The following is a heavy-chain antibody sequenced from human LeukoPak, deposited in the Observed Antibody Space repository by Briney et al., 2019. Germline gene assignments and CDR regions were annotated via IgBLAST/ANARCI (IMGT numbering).Heavy chain of an antibody. D-gene: IGHD4-11*01. CDR1: GFTFSSYW. J-gene: IGHJ4*02. CDR3: ASVSYSIFDY. Sequence: PGGSLRLSCAASGFTFSSYWMSWVRQAPGKGLEWVAVISYDGSNKYYADSVKGRFTISRDNSKNTLYLQMNSLRAEDTAVYYCASVSYSIFDYWGQGTLVTVSS. CDR2: ISYDGSNK. V-gene: IGHV3-30*03.